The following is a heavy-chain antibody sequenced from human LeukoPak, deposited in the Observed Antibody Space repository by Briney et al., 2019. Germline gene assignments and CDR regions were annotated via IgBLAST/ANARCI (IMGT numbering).Heavy chain of an antibody. CDR1: GDSVSSNSAA. V-gene: IGHV6-1*01. CDR2: AYYRSKWYS. J-gene: IGHJ4*02. CDR3: ARGLRFFDY. Sequence: SQTLSLTCVISGDSVSSNSAAWNWIRQSPSRGLEWLGRAYYRSKWYSYSAVSVKSRIIINPDTSKNQFSLQLNSVTPEDTAVYYCARGLRFFDYWGQGTLVTVSS. D-gene: IGHD5-12*01.